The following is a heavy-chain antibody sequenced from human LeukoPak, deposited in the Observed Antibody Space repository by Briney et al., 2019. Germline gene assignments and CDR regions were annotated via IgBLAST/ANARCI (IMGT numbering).Heavy chain of an antibody. J-gene: IGHJ4*02. Sequence: ASVKVSCKASGYTFTSYGISWVRQAPGQGLEWMGWISAYNGNTNYAQKLQGRVTMTTDTSTSTAYMELRSLRSDDTAVCYCARADIRAIASSGWYGFDYWGQGTLVTVSS. CDR3: ARADIRAIASSGWYGFDY. CDR1: GYTFTSYG. V-gene: IGHV1-18*01. CDR2: ISAYNGNT. D-gene: IGHD6-19*01.